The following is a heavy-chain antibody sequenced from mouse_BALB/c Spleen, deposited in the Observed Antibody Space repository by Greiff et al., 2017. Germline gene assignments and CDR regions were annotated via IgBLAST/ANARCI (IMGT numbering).Heavy chain of an antibody. CDR2: IWGDGST. V-gene: IGHV2-6-7*01. J-gene: IGHJ3*01. CDR3: ARDGLLRPVPRRTGWFAY. D-gene: IGHD1-2*01. Sequence: QVQLQQSGPGLVAPSQSLSITCTASGFSLTGYGVNWVRQPPGKGLEWLGMIWGDGSTDYNSALKSRLSISKDNSKSQVFLKMNSLQTDDTARYYCARDGLLRPVPRRTGWFAYWGQGTLVTVSA. CDR1: GFSLTGYG.